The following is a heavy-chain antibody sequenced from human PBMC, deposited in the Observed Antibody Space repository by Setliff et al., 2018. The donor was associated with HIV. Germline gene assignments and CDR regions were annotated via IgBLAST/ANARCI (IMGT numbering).Heavy chain of an antibody. CDR1: GFIFNNFG. CDR3: ARTQYTTTWPGNH. J-gene: IGHJ5*02. D-gene: IGHD1-1*01. Sequence: ASVKVSCKTSGFIFNNFGVTWVRQAPGQGLEWVAWISLYNEYKYYAPHFLGRVTMSTDTSTSTVDSELRGLRADDTAIYYCARTQYTTTWPGNHWGQGTLVTVSS. CDR2: ISLYNEYK. V-gene: IGHV1-18*04.